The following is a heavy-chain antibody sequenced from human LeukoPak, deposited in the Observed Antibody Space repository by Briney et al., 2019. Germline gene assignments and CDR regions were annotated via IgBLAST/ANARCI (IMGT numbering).Heavy chain of an antibody. V-gene: IGHV3-30*18. CDR3: AKSDCSSTSCYLWYYDSSGTPDY. CDR2: ISYDGSNK. J-gene: IGHJ4*02. Sequence: GGSLRLSCAASGFTFSSYGMHWVRQAPGKGLEWVAVISYDGSNKYYADSVKGRFTISRDNSKNTLYLQMNSLRAEDTAVYYRAKSDCSSTSCYLWYYDSSGTPDYWGQGTLVTVSS. CDR1: GFTFSSYG. D-gene: IGHD2-2*01.